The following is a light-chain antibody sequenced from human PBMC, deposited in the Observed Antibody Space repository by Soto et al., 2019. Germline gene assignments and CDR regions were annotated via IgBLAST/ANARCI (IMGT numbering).Light chain of an antibody. CDR3: QPYNSYPLT. J-gene: IGKJ4*01. CDR1: QSISSW. V-gene: IGKV1-5*03. CDR2: KAS. Sequence: DIQMTQSPSTLSASVGDRVTITCRASQSISSWLAWYQQKPGKAPNLLIYKASILESGVPSRFSGSGSGTEFTLTISSLQPDDFPTYYCQPYNSYPLTFGGGNKVELK.